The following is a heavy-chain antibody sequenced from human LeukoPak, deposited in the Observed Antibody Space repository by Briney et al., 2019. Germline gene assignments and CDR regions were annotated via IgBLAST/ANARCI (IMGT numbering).Heavy chain of an antibody. V-gene: IGHV3-23*01. CDR3: AKDSLPTSGCRGYFDY. Sequence: GGSLRLSCAASGFTFSTYAMTWVRQAPGKGLECVSAISGSGGNTYYANSVKGRFTISRDNSMNTLYLQMNSLRAEDTAIYYCAKDSLPTSGCRGYFDYWGQGTLVTVSS. CDR2: ISGSGGNT. CDR1: GFTFSTYA. D-gene: IGHD6-25*01. J-gene: IGHJ4*02.